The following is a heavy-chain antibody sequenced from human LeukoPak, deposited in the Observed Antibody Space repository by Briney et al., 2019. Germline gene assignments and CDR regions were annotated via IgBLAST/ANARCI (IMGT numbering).Heavy chain of an antibody. D-gene: IGHD3-10*01. V-gene: IGHV3-21*01. Sequence: PGGSLRLSCAASGFTFSSYSMNWVRQAPGKGLEWVSSISSSSSYIYYADSVTGRFTISRDNAKNSLFLQMNSLRAEDTALYFCARDRTYGFDYWGQGTLGTVSS. CDR2: ISSSSSYI. J-gene: IGHJ4*02. CDR1: GFTFSSYS. CDR3: ARDRTYGFDY.